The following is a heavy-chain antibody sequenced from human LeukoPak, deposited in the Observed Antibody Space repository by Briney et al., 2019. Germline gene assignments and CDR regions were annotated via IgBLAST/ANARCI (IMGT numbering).Heavy chain of an antibody. J-gene: IGHJ6*02. Sequence: PGGSLRLSCAASGFTFSSYAMHWVRQAPGKGLEYVSAISSNGGSTYYANSVKGRFTISRDNSKNTLYLQMGSLRAEDMAVYYCARVLEHYEDYYYGMDVWGQGTTVTVSS. CDR3: ARVLEHYEDYYYGMDV. D-gene: IGHD1/OR15-1a*01. CDR1: GFTFSSYA. V-gene: IGHV3-64*01. CDR2: ISSNGGST.